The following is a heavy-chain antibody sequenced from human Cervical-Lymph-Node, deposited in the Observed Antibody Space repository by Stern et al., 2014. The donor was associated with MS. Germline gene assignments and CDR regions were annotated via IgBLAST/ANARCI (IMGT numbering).Heavy chain of an antibody. V-gene: IGHV5-51*01. CDR3: ARQRYFDY. CDR2: IFPGGSDI. J-gene: IGHJ4*02. CDR1: GYTFTSYW. Sequence: EVQLVKSGPEVKRPGESLKISCQASGYTFTSYWIGWVRQMPGKGLEWIAIIFPGGSDIRYSPSFQGQVTISADKSSSTAYLQWNNLKASDTAIYYCARQRYFDYWGQGTLVTVSS.